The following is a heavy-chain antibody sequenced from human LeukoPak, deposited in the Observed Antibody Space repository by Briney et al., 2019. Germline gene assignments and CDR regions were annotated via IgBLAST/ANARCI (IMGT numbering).Heavy chain of an antibody. CDR3: AKQKYYDSSGYYYEGYYFDY. Sequence: GGSLRLSCAASGFTFSSHLMHWVRQAPGKGLEWVSSISSSSSYIYYADSVKGRFTISRDNAKNSLYLQMNSLRAEDTALYYCAKQKYYDSSGYYYEGYYFDYWGQGTLVTVSS. CDR2: ISSSSSYI. CDR1: GFTFSSHL. D-gene: IGHD3-22*01. V-gene: IGHV3-21*04. J-gene: IGHJ4*02.